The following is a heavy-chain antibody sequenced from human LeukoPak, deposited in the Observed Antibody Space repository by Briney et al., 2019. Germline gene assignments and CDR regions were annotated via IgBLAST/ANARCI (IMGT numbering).Heavy chain of an antibody. CDR1: GGTFSSYA. V-gene: IGHV1-69*05. CDR2: IIPIFGTA. D-gene: IGHD2-2*01. J-gene: IGHJ6*03. Sequence: SVKVSCKASGGTFSSYAISWVRQAPGQGLEWMGGIIPIFGTANYAQKFQGRVTITTDESTSTAYMELSSLRSEDTAVYYCARGRGYCSSTSCHPYYYYYMDVWGKGTTVTVSS. CDR3: ARGRGYCSSTSCHPYYYYYMDV.